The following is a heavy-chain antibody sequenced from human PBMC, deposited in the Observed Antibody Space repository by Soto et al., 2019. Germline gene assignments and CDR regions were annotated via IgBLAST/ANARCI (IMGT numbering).Heavy chain of an antibody. CDR3: ARVPAANGIPAYYYGMDV. V-gene: IGHV1-69*01. D-gene: IGHD2-2*01. J-gene: IGHJ6*02. Sequence: QVQLVQSGAEVKKPGSSVKVSCKASGGTFSSYAISWVRQAPGQGLEWVGGIIPIFGTANYAQKFKGRVTITADESTSTAYMELSSLRSEDTAVYYCARVPAANGIPAYYYGMDVWGQGTTVTVSS. CDR2: IIPIFGTA. CDR1: GGTFSSYA.